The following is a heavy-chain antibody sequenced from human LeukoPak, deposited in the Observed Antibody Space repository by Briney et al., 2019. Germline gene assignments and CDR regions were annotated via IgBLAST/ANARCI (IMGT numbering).Heavy chain of an antibody. D-gene: IGHD3-16*02. Sequence: SETLSLTCTVSGGSISSYDWSWIRQPPGKGLEWIGEINHSGTTTYNPSLKSRVTISIDTSKNQFSLKLSSVTAADTAVYYCASDYVWGRFRCSVHDYWGQGTLVTVSS. V-gene: IGHV4-34*01. CDR1: GGSISSYD. J-gene: IGHJ4*02. CDR2: INHSGTT. CDR3: ASDYVWGRFRCSVHDY.